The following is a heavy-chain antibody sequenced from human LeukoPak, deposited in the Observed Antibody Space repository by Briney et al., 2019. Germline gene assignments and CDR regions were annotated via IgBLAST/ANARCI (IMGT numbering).Heavy chain of an antibody. CDR3: AKDMTVMTTVPHDVYFDY. D-gene: IGHD4-17*01. Sequence: TGGSLRLSCAASGFTFDDYAMHWVRQAPGKGLEWVSGISWNSGSIGYADSVKGRFTISRDNAKNSLYLQMNSLRAEDTALYYCAKDMTVMTTVPHDVYFDYWGQGTLVTVSS. V-gene: IGHV3-9*01. J-gene: IGHJ4*02. CDR1: GFTFDDYA. CDR2: ISWNSGSI.